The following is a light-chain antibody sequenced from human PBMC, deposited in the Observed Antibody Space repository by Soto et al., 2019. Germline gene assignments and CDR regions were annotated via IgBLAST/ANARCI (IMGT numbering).Light chain of an antibody. J-gene: IGLJ2*01. CDR1: SSDVGGHNF. CDR2: EVT. Sequence: QSALTQPPSASGSPGPSVTISCTGTSSDVGGHNFVSWYQQHTGKATKFLIYEVTKRPSGVPDRFSGAKSGITASLTVSGLQADDEAYYYCSAYAGNNNPVIFGGGTKLTVL. V-gene: IGLV2-8*01. CDR3: SAYAGNNNPVI.